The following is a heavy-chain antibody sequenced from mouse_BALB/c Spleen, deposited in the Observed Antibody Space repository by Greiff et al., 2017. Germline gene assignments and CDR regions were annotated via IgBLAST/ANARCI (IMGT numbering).Heavy chain of an antibody. CDR3: AREGAATDFDY. CDR2: ISTYYGNT. J-gene: IGHJ2*01. D-gene: IGHD1-2*01. Sequence: QVHVKQSGPELVRPGVSVKISCKGSGYTFTDYAMHWVKQSHAKSLEWIGVISTYYGNTNYNQKFKGKATMTVDKSSSTAYMELARLTSEDSAIYYCAREGAATDFDYWGQGTTLTVSS. CDR1: GYTFTDYA. V-gene: IGHV1-67*01.